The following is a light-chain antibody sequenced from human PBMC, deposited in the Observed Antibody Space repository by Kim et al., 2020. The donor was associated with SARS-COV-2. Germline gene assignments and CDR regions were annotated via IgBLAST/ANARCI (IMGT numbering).Light chain of an antibody. V-gene: IGKV1-16*01. J-gene: IGKJ4*01. Sequence: ASGGDRVTITCRASRGINIYLAWFQQKPGKAPKSLIYAASSLQSGVPSRFTGSGSGTDFTLSITNLQPDDFATYFCQQYNSYPLTFGGGTKVDIK. CDR3: QQYNSYPLT. CDR1: RGINIY. CDR2: AAS.